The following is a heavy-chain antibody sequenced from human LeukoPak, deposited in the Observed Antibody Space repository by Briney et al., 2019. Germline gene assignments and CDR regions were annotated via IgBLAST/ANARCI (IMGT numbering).Heavy chain of an antibody. CDR1: GGSFSGYH. CDR2: INHSGST. V-gene: IGHV4-34*01. D-gene: IGHD3-3*01. Sequence: SETLSLTCAVYGGSFSGYHWSWIRQPPGKGLEWIGEINHSGSTNYNPSLKSRVTISVETSKNQFSLKLTSVTATDTAVYYCAREGGFYRPLDYSGQGTLVTVSS. J-gene: IGHJ4*02. CDR3: AREGGFYRPLDY.